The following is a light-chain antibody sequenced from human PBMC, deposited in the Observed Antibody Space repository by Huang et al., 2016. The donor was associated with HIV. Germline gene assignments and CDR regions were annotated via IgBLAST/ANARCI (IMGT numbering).Light chain of an antibody. CDR1: QSVGSN. CDR2: GAS. CDR3: HQYNNWPPWT. Sequence: EIVMTQSPATLSVSPGERATLSCRASQSVGSNLAWYQQKPGQAPRLRIYGASTRATGIPARFSGSASGTEFTLTISGLQSEDFAVYYCHQYNNWPPWTFGQGTKVEIK. J-gene: IGKJ1*01. V-gene: IGKV3-15*01.